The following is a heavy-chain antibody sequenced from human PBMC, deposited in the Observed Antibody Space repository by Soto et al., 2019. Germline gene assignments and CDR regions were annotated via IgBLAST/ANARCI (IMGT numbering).Heavy chain of an antibody. V-gene: IGHV2-5*02. J-gene: IGHJ5*02. CDR1: GFSLSTSGVG. CDR3: AHSLIGYYYDSSGSNWFDP. D-gene: IGHD3-22*01. Sequence: SGPTLVNPTQTLRLTCTFSGFSLSTSGVGVGWIRQPPGKALEWLALIYWDDDKRYSPSLKSRLTITKDTSKNQVVLTMTNMDPVDTATYYCAHSLIGYYYDSSGSNWFDPWGQGTLVTVLL. CDR2: IYWDDDK.